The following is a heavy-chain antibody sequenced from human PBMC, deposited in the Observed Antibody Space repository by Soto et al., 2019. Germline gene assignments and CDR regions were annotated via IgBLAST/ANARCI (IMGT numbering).Heavy chain of an antibody. V-gene: IGHV4-59*01. CDR2: MYHSGTT. CDR3: ARGRYYFDY. J-gene: IGHJ4*02. CDR1: GYSISNYY. Sequence: SETLSLTCTVSGYSISNYYWSWIRQPPGKGLEWIGYMYHSGTTNYNPSLKSRVTISIDTSKNQFSLRLSSVTAADTAVYYCARGRYYFDYWGQGALVTVSS.